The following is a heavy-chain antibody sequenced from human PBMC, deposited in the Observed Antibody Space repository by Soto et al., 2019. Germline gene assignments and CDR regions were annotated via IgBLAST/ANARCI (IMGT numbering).Heavy chain of an antibody. V-gene: IGHV4-39*01. CDR3: ARHGDYYGFGCYYRPPDYYYYMDV. Sequence: SEALSLTWTVSGGSISSRSYYWGWLRQPPGKGLERIGSIYYSGSTYYNPSLKSRVTISVDTSKNQFSLKLSSVTAADTAVYYCARHGDYYGFGCYYRPPDYYYYMDVSGKGTTVTVSS. D-gene: IGHD3-10*01. CDR2: IYYSGST. CDR1: GGSISSRSYY. J-gene: IGHJ6*03.